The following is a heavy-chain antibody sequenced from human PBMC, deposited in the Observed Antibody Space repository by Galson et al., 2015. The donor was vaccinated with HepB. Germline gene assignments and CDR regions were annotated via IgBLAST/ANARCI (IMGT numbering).Heavy chain of an antibody. CDR1: GFRFTGYY. CDR2: ISPNNGAT. CDR3: ATRSAVADIT. D-gene: IGHD6-19*01. V-gene: IGHV1-2*02. J-gene: IGHJ5*02. Sequence: SVKVSCKASGFRFTGYYIHWVRQAPGQGLEWMGWISPNNGATNFAQRFRGRVTMTRDTSINTAYMELSRLRSDDTAVYYCATRSAVADITWGQGTLVIVSS.